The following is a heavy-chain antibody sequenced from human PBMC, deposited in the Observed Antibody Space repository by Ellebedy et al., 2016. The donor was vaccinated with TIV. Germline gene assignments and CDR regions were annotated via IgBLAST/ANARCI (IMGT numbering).Heavy chain of an antibody. CDR2: ITGSGVRT. D-gene: IGHD2-15*01. CDR1: GFTFDNFA. V-gene: IGHV3-23*01. CDR3: ATGCGQSCQTHFQY. Sequence: GESLKISCATSGFTFDNFAMRWFRQAPGKGLEWVSAITGSGVRTFYAGSVKGRFSISRDNAKNTLSLQMNSLRAEDTAVYYCATGCGQSCQTHFQYWGQGTQVTVSS. J-gene: IGHJ4*02.